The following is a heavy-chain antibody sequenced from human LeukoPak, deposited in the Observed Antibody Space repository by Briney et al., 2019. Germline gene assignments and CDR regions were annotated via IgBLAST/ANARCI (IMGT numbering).Heavy chain of an antibody. D-gene: IGHD6-6*01. J-gene: IGHJ4*02. CDR3: AREGRIQLVSSLHY. CDR2: IYYSGST. Sequence: PSETLSLTCIVSGGSISSSSYYWGWIRQPPGEGLEWIGSIYYSGSTYYNPSLKSRVTISVDTFKNQFSLKLSSVTAADTAVYYCAREGRIQLVSSLHYWGQGTLVTVSS. V-gene: IGHV4-39*02. CDR1: GGSISSSSYY.